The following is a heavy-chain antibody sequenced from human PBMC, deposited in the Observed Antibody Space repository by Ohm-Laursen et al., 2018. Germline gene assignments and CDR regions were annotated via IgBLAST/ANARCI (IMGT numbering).Heavy chain of an antibody. Sequence: GSLRLSCSASGFTFSNFWMNWVRQAPGKGLECVGRIESITDGGTTDYAAPVKGRFTISRDDSKSIAYLQMNSLKTEDTAVYYCTREADVWGQGTTVTVSS. CDR1: GFTFSNFW. J-gene: IGHJ6*02. CDR2: IESITDGGTT. V-gene: IGHV3-15*04. CDR3: TREADV.